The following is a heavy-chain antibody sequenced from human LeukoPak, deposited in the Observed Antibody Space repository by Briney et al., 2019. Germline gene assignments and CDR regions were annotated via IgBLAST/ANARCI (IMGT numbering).Heavy chain of an antibody. V-gene: IGHV4-38-2*02. CDR3: ARHPGWVSSSWYWEYYFDY. J-gene: IGHJ4*02. Sequence: SETLSLTCTVSGYSISSGYYWGWIRQPPGKGLEWIGSIYHSGSTYYNPSLKSRVTISVDTSKNHFSLKLSSVTAADTAVYYCARHPGWVSSSWYWEYYFDYWGQGTLVTVSS. CDR2: IYHSGST. D-gene: IGHD6-13*01. CDR1: GYSISSGYY.